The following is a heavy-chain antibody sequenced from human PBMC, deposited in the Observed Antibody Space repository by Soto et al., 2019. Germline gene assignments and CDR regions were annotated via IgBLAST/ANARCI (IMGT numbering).Heavy chain of an antibody. CDR2: ISAYNGDT. V-gene: IGHV1-18*04. CDR1: GYTFTNHG. J-gene: IGHJ4*02. Sequence: VQMIQSGGELKKPGASVKVSCKTSGYTFTNHGVNWVRQAPGQGLEWMGWISAYNGDTDYAQKFQDRVTMTIDTSTNTVFMELRSLRSDDTAVYYCARDLDYSTSICAYWGQGTPVTVSS. D-gene: IGHD4-4*01. CDR3: ARDLDYSTSICAY.